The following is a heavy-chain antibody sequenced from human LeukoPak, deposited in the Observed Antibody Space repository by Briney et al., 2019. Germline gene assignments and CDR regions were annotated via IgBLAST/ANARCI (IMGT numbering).Heavy chain of an antibody. Sequence: GGSLRLSCAASGFTFSNYAMSWVRQAPGKGLEWVSYVSSFSGTINYADSVRGRFTISRDNAKNSLYLQMNSLRVEDTAVYYCARVTPMSILVVIPSTYFDYWGQGTLVTVSS. CDR2: VSSFSGTI. CDR3: ARVTPMSILVVIPSTYFDY. D-gene: IGHD2-15*01. CDR1: GFTFSNYA. J-gene: IGHJ4*02. V-gene: IGHV3-48*04.